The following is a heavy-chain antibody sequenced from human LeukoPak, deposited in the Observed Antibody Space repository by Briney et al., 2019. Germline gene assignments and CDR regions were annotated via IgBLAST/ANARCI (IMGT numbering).Heavy chain of an antibody. D-gene: IGHD3-22*01. J-gene: IGHJ4*02. Sequence: SETLSLTCAVYGGSFSGYYWSWIRQPPGKGLEWIGEINHSGSTNYNPSLKSRVAISVDTSKNQFSLNLSSVTAADTAVYYCARGHYYDSSGYYGYWGQGTLVTVSS. CDR2: INHSGST. V-gene: IGHV4-34*01. CDR1: GGSFSGYY. CDR3: ARGHYYDSSGYYGY.